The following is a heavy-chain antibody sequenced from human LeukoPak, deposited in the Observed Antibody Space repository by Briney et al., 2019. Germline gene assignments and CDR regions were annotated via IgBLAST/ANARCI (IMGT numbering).Heavy chain of an antibody. J-gene: IGHJ2*01. Sequence: PGGALRLSCAASGFTFNNFPMCWGRHPPRKGLGRVSAINPNYGDPYFPNPLRGRFTISTENSKNTVYLQMDSMRVEDRAVYYCAGLRWEITHYWYFDLWGRGALVTVSS. D-gene: IGHD4-23*01. CDR1: GFTFNNFP. V-gene: IGHV3-23*01. CDR2: INPNYGDP. CDR3: AGLRWEITHYWYFDL.